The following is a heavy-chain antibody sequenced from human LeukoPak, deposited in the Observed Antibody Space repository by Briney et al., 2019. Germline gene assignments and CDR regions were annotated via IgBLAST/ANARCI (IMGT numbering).Heavy chain of an antibody. CDR1: GYTFTSYG. V-gene: IGHV1-18*01. Sequence: ASVKVSCKASGYTFTSYGISWVRQAPGQGLEWMGWISAYNGDTNYAQKLQGRVTMTTDTSTSTAYMELRSLRSDDTAVYYCARDGSSRLWFGELRGMDVWGQGTTVTVSS. J-gene: IGHJ6*02. CDR2: ISAYNGDT. D-gene: IGHD3-10*01. CDR3: ARDGSSRLWFGELRGMDV.